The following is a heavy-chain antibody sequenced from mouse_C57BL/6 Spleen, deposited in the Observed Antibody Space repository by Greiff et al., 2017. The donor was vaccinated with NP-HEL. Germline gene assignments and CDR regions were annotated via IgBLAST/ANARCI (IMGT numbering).Heavy chain of an antibody. CDR1: GYTFTDYN. CDR3: AKSGAYYDYDWFAY. CDR2: INPNNGGT. V-gene: IGHV1-22*01. D-gene: IGHD2-4*01. J-gene: IGHJ3*01. Sequence: EVQLQQSGPELVKPGASVKMSCKASGYTFTDYNMHWVKQSHGTSLEWIGYINPNNGGTSYNQKFKGKATLTVNKSSSTAYMELRSLTSEDSAVYYCAKSGAYYDYDWFAYWGQGTLVTVSA.